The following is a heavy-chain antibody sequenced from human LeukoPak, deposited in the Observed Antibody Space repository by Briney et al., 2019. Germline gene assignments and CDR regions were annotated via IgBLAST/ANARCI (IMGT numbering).Heavy chain of an antibody. CDR3: ARGEAKMGYDF. J-gene: IGHJ4*02. V-gene: IGHV1-18*01. CDR1: GYTFTNYG. Sequence: ASVKVSCTASGYTFTNYGFTWVRQAPGQGLEWMGWVGAYNGHTIYAPGLQGRVTMTTDTSTSTVFMELRSLRSDDTAVYYCARGEAKMGYDFWGQGTLVTVSS. D-gene: IGHD5-24*01. CDR2: VGAYNGHT.